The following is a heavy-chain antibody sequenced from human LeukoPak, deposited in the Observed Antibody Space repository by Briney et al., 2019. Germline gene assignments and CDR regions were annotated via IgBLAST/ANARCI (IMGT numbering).Heavy chain of an antibody. CDR3: TRRAPSHDFDS. CDR2: ISSSGSTI. Sequence: GGSLRPSCAASGFTFSSYEMNWVRQAPGKGLEWVSYISSSGSTIYYADSVKGRFTISRDNAKNSLYLQMNSLRAEDTAVYYCTRRAPSHDFDSWGQGTLVTVSS. J-gene: IGHJ4*02. V-gene: IGHV3-48*03. CDR1: GFTFSSYE.